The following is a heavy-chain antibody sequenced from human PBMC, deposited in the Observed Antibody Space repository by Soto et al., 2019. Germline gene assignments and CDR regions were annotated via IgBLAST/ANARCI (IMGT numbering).Heavy chain of an antibody. CDR1: CASLSGYY. Sequence: SETLSLTCNVSCASLSGYYWSWLRQPPGKGLEWIGRIYATGSTDYNPSLKMRVTMSVDMSKKQFSLTLRSVTAASTAIHYCVRDGTKNLPDRFDPGRRGILVTVSS. V-gene: IGHV4-4*07. CDR2: IYATGST. CDR3: VRDGTKNLPDRFDP. J-gene: IGHJ5*02. D-gene: IGHD1-1*01.